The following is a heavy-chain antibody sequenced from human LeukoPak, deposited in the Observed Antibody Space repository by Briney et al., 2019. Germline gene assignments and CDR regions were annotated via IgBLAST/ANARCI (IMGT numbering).Heavy chain of an antibody. V-gene: IGHV4-31*03. CDR1: GGSISISSDY. J-gene: IGHJ4*02. CDR2: IYYSGST. Sequence: SETLSLTCTVSGGSISISSDYWSWIRQHPGKGLEWIGYIYYSGSTYYNPSLKSRVTISVDTSKNQFSLKLSSVTAADTAVYYCARESATSSNFDYWGQGTLVTVSS. D-gene: IGHD2-15*01. CDR3: ARESATSSNFDY.